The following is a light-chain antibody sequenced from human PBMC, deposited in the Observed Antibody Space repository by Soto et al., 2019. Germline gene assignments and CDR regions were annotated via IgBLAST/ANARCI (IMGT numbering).Light chain of an antibody. CDR3: HMYNDWPPQLT. CDR2: GAS. V-gene: IGKV3-15*01. Sequence: EIVMTQSPATLSVSVGERATLSCSASQTVSSKLAWYQQKSGQAPRLLIYGASTSATGIPARFTGLGSGTEFTLHISILQSEDFAVYYCHMYNDWPPQLTFGGGTKLEFQ. CDR1: QTVSSK. J-gene: IGKJ4*01.